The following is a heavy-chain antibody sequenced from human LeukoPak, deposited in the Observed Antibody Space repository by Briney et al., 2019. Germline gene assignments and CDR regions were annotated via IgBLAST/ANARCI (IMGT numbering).Heavy chain of an antibody. CDR1: GFTFDDYS. Sequence: GGSLRLSCAASGFTFDDYSMHWVRQAPGKGLEWVSGISWNGGSIVYADSVKGRFTISRDNAKNSLYLQMNSLRAEDTALYYCARDRVRSGGGACVVFWGEG. J-gene: IGHJ4*02. CDR2: ISWNGGSI. V-gene: IGHV3-9*01. CDR3: ARDRVRSGGGACVVF. D-gene: IGHD6-25*01.